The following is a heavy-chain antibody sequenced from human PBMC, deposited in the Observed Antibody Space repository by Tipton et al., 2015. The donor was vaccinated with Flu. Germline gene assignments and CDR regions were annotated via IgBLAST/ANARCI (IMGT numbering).Heavy chain of an antibody. CDR3: ARVKYRIPDAFDI. D-gene: IGHD2-2*01. CDR1: GFTFNNYM. CDR2: ISSSSSTI. V-gene: IGHV3-48*04. J-gene: IGHJ3*02. Sequence: SLRLSCAASGFTFNNYMLNWVRQAPGKGLEWVSYISSSSSTIYYADSVKGRFTISRDNAKNSLYLQMNSLRAEDTAVYYCARVKYRIPDAFDIWGQGTMVTVSS.